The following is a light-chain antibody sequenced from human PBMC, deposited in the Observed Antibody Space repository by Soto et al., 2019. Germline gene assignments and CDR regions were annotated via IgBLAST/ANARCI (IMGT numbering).Light chain of an antibody. CDR2: DTS. CDR1: QSLTSN. CDR3: QQYNHWPHMLS. V-gene: IGKV3-15*01. J-gene: IGKJ4*01. Sequence: EILLTQSPVTLSVSPGARATLSCRASQSLTSNLAWYQQRPGQAPRLLIYDTSTRATDVPARFSGSGSGAEFTLTIASLQSEDFAVYYCQQYNHWPHMLSFGGGTRVEL.